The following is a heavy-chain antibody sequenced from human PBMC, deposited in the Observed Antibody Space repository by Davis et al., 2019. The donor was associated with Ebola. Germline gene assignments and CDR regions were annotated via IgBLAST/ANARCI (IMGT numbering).Heavy chain of an antibody. Sequence: AASVKVSCKASGFTFTSSAMQWVRQARGQRLEWIGWIVVGSGNTNYAQKFQERVTITRDMSTSTAYMELSSLRSEDTAVYYCAAGDIVVVPAARVAFDIWGQGTMVTVSS. V-gene: IGHV1-58*02. CDR2: IVVGSGNT. CDR3: AAGDIVVVPAARVAFDI. D-gene: IGHD2-2*01. J-gene: IGHJ3*02. CDR1: GFTFTSSA.